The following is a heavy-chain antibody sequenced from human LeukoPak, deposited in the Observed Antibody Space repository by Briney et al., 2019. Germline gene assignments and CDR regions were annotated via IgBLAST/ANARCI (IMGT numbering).Heavy chain of an antibody. V-gene: IGHV3-74*01. CDR1: GFTFSSYW. CDR2: INNDGSTT. J-gene: IGHJ4*02. Sequence: GGSLRLSCAASGFTFSSYWMHWVRQVTEKGLVWVSRINNDGSTTRYADSVKGRFTISRDNAKNTVYLQMNSLRAEDTAVYYCVRGGVTGSGTYYVLNWGQGTLITVSS. CDR3: VRGGVTGSGTYYVLN. D-gene: IGHD3-10*01.